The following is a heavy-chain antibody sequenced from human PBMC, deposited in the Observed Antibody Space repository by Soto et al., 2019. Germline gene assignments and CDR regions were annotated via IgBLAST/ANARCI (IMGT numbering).Heavy chain of an antibody. D-gene: IGHD3-10*01. CDR2: ISGNGGST. J-gene: IGHJ6*02. CDR3: EAGRDGMDV. CDR1: GVTFSSCA. V-gene: IGHV3-23*01. Sequence: PGGSLRLSCAASGVTFSSCAMSWVRQAPGQGLEWVSAISGNGGSTYYADSVKCRFTISRDNCKNTLYLQMNILRPGDTAEYYCEAGRDGMDVWGRGTTVAVSS.